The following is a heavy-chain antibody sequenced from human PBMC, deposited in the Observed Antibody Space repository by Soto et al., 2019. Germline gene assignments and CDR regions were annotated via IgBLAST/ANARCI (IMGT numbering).Heavy chain of an antibody. Sequence: GGSLRLSCAASGFTFSSYAMSWVRQAPGKGLEWVSAISGSGGSTYYADSVKGRFTISRDNSKNTLYLQMNSLRAEDTAVYYCAKGSSSWYSDVYYFDYWGQGTLVTVSS. CDR3: AKGSSSWYSDVYYFDY. CDR2: ISGSGGST. D-gene: IGHD6-13*01. J-gene: IGHJ4*02. CDR1: GFTFSSYA. V-gene: IGHV3-23*01.